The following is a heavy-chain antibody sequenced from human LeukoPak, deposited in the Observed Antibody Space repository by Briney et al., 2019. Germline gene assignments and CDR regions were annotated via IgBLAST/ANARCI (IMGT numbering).Heavy chain of an antibody. CDR2: ISGSGGDT. V-gene: IGHV3-23*01. J-gene: IGHJ4*02. CDR1: GFTFSTYA. CDR3: AKTTRYCIHDVCYTQFFDY. Sequence: PGGSLRLSCAASGFTFSTYAMSWVRQAPGKGLEWVSGISGSGGDTYYADSVKGRFTISRDNYKKMLWLQMNRLRAEDTALYYCAKTTRYCIHDVCYTQFFDYWGQGTLVTVSS. D-gene: IGHD2-8*01.